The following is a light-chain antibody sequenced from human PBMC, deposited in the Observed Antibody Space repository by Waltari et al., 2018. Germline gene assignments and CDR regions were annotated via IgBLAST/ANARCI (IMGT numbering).Light chain of an antibody. V-gene: IGKV3-20*01. Sequence: EIVLTQSPGTLSLSPGERATLSCRASQSIQRSSLAWYQQKPGQCPKLLIYGASIRATGIPDRVSGSGSGTDFTIPISRLEHDDFAVYYCQQYGSSVLYTFGQGTRLEIK. CDR3: QQYGSSVLYT. CDR2: GAS. J-gene: IGKJ2*01. CDR1: QSIQRSS.